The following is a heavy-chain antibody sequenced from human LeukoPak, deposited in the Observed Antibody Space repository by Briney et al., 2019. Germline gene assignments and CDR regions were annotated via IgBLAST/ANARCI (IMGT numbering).Heavy chain of an antibody. V-gene: IGHV4-4*08. D-gene: IGHD1/OR15-1a*01. Sequence: SETLSLTCTVSGGSISGYYWTWIRQPPGTGLEWIGYIYNSGSTKYNPSLESRVSISLDTSNNQFSLRLTSVTAADTAVYYCARGTLRGNNGAYGMDVWGQGTTVTVPS. CDR2: IYNSGST. CDR1: GGSISGYY. J-gene: IGHJ6*02. CDR3: ARGTLRGNNGAYGMDV.